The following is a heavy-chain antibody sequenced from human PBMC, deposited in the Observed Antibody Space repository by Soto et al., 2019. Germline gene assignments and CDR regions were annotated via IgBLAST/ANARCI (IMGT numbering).Heavy chain of an antibody. Sequence: QVQLVQSGAEVKKPGASVKVSCKASGYTFTSYGISWVRQAPGQGLEWMGWISAYNGNTNYAQKLQGRVTMTTDTSTSTAYMELRSLRSDDTAVYFCARDAGRYCSGGSCSSFDYWGQGTLVTVSS. D-gene: IGHD2-15*01. CDR1: GYTFTSYG. CDR3: ARDAGRYCSGGSCSSFDY. J-gene: IGHJ4*02. CDR2: ISAYNGNT. V-gene: IGHV1-18*01.